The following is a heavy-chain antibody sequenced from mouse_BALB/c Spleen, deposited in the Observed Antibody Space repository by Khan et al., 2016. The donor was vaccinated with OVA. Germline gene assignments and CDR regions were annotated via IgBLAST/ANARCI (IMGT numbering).Heavy chain of an antibody. CDR3: ARTARIKY. V-gene: IGHV3-2*02. CDR1: GYSITSGYG. J-gene: IGHJ2*01. D-gene: IGHD1-2*01. Sequence: VQPKQSGPGLVKPSQSLSLTCTVTGYSITSGYGWNWIRQFPGNKLEWMGYISYSGSTNYNPSLKRRISITRDTSKNQFFLQLNSVTTEDTATYYCARTARIKYWGQGTTLTVSS. CDR2: ISYSGST.